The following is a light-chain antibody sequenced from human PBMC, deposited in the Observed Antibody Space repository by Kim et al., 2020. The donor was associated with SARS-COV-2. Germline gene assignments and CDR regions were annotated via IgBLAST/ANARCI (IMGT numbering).Light chain of an antibody. V-gene: IGKV1-39*01. CDR2: AAS. Sequence: DIQMTQSPSSLSASVGDRVTVTCRASRTIYNFINWYQHKPGKAPTLLIYAASSLQSGVPSRFSGRGSGTDFTLTISSLQPEDFATYYCQQSYGAPPWTVGQGTKVDIK. CDR3: QQSYGAPPWT. J-gene: IGKJ1*01. CDR1: RTIYNF.